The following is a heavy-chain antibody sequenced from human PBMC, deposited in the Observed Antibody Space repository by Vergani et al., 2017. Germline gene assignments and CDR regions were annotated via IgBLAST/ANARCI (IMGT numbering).Heavy chain of an antibody. CDR2: IDPSDSYT. D-gene: IGHD6-19*01. J-gene: IGHJ6*02. CDR1: GYSFTSYW. CDR3: ARQVAVAGKWWGPYYYYGMDI. Sequence: EVQLVQSGAVVKKPGESLRISCKGSGYSFTSYWISWVRQMPGKGLEWMGRIDPSDSYTNYSPSYQDQVTIPADKAISTAYLQWSSLKASDTAMYYYARQVAVAGKWWGPYYYYGMDIWGQGTTVTVSS. V-gene: IGHV5-10-1*01.